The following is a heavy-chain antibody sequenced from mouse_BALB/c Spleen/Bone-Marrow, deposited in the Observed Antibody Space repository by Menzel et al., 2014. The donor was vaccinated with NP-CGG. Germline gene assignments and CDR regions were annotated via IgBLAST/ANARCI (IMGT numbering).Heavy chain of an antibody. CDR1: GFTFSSYT. J-gene: IGHJ4*01. CDR2: ISSGGSYT. Sequence: EVKLVESGGGLVKPGGSLKLSCAASGFTFSSYTMSWVRQTPEKRLEWVATISSGGSYTYYPDSVKGRFTISRDNAKNTLYPQMSSLKSEDTAMYYCTRGSIYDGYYYAMDYWGQGTSGTVSS. CDR3: TRGSIYDGYYYAMDY. D-gene: IGHD2-3*01. V-gene: IGHV5-6-4*01.